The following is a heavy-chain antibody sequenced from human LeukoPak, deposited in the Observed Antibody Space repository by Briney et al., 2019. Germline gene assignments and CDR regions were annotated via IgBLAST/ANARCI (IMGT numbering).Heavy chain of an antibody. D-gene: IGHD6-13*01. J-gene: IGHJ4*02. Sequence: PGGSLRLSCAAPGFTFSSYGLCWVRQAPGKGLEWVSAISGSGGSTYYADSVKGRFTISRDNSKNTLYLQMNSLRAEDTAVYYCARDRSMTGSSWALDYWGPGTLVTVSS. V-gene: IGHV3-23*01. CDR2: ISGSGGST. CDR3: ARDRSMTGSSWALDY. CDR1: GFTFSSYG.